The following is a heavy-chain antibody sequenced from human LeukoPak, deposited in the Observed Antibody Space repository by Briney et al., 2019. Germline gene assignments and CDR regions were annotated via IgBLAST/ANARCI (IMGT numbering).Heavy chain of an antibody. Sequence: ASVKVSCKVSGYTLTELSMRWVRQAPGKGLEWMGGFDPEDGETIYAQKFQGRVTMTEDTSTDTAYMELSSLRSEDTAVYYCATGSGIVGATSWYYWGQGTLVTVSS. D-gene: IGHD1-26*01. CDR3: ATGSGIVGATSWYY. CDR2: FDPEDGET. J-gene: IGHJ4*02. V-gene: IGHV1-24*01. CDR1: GYTLTELS.